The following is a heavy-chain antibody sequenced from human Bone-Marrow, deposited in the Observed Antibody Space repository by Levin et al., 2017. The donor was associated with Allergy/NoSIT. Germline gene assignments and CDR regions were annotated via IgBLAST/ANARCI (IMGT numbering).Heavy chain of an antibody. Sequence: ASVKVSCKASGYTFTSYDINWVRQATGQGLEWMGWMNPNSGNTGYAQKFQGRVTMTRNTSISTGYMELSSLRAKDTAVYYCARGVFDSGSYYYYWGQGTLVTVSS. V-gene: IGHV1-8*01. D-gene: IGHD1-26*01. CDR3: ARGVFDSGSYYYY. CDR1: GYTFTSYD. J-gene: IGHJ4*02. CDR2: MNPNSGNT.